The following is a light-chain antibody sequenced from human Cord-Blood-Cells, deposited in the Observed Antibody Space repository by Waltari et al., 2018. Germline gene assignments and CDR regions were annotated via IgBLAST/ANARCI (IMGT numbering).Light chain of an antibody. J-gene: IGLJ2*01. CDR3: SSYTSSSTLGV. CDR1: SSDVGGYNY. V-gene: IGLV2-14*01. CDR2: DVS. Sequence: LTQPASVSGSPGQSITISCTGTSSDVGGYNYVSWYQQHPGKAPKLMIYDVSNRPSGVSNRFSGSKSGNTASLTISGLQAEDEADYYCSSYTSSSTLGVFGGGTKLTVL.